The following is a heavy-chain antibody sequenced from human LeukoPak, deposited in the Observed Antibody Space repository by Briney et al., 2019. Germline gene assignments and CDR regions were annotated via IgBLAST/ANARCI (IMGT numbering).Heavy chain of an antibody. D-gene: IGHD2-15*01. CDR2: IGASDGYT. Sequence: GGSLRLSCVASGFSLSTFAMSWVRQSPEEGLEWVSAIGASDGYTYHADSVKGRFTMSRDISRNTVYLQMNSLRVDDTAVYFCARAPVVSCRGAFCYPLDYWGHGILITVSS. CDR3: ARAPVVSCRGAFCYPLDY. CDR1: GFSLSTFA. J-gene: IGHJ4*01. V-gene: IGHV3-23*01.